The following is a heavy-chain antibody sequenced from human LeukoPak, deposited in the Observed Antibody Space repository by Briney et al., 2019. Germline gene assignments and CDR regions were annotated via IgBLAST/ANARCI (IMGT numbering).Heavy chain of an antibody. Sequence: GGSLRLSCAASGFTFSNAWMSWVRQAPGKGLEWVSVIYSGGSTYYADSVKGRFTISRDNSKNTLYLQMNSLRAEDTAVYYCARERGDYGIIDYWGQGTLVTVSS. D-gene: IGHD4-17*01. V-gene: IGHV3-66*01. CDR1: GFTFSNAW. J-gene: IGHJ4*02. CDR3: ARERGDYGIIDY. CDR2: IYSGGST.